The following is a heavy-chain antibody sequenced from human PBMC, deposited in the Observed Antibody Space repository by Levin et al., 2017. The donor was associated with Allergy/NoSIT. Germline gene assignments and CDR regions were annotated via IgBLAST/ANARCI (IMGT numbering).Heavy chain of an antibody. Sequence: SETLSLTCTVSGGSISSYYWSWIRQSPGKRPEWIGYIHYTGYTNYSPSLKSRVTISLDTSKNQFSLKLTSVTAADTAVYSCARSAHGTVIPAAIFAFDPWGQEILVTVSS. CDR1: GGSISSYY. CDR3: ARSAHGTVIPAAIFAFDP. CDR2: IHYTGYT. V-gene: IGHV4-59*08. J-gene: IGHJ5*02. D-gene: IGHD2-2*01.